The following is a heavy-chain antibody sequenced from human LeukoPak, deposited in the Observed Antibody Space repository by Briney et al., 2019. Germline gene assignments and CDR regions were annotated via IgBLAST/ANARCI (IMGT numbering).Heavy chain of an antibody. D-gene: IGHD6-13*01. CDR3: AHHIAAAGSPLDY. V-gene: IGHV1-69*04. CDR1: GGTFSSYA. CDR2: IIPILGIA. J-gene: IGHJ4*02. Sequence: SVKVSCKASGGTFSSYAISWVRQAPGQGLEWMGRIIPILGIANYAQKFQGRVTITADKSTSTAYMELSSPRSEDTAVYYCAHHIAAAGSPLDYWGQGTLVTVSS.